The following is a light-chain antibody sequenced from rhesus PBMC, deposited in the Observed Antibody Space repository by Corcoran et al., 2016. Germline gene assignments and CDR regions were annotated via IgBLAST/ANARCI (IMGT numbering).Light chain of an antibody. J-gene: IGKJ4*01. CDR1: QSVSRS. CDR3: QQYSNWPLT. V-gene: IGKV3-42*03. Sequence: EIVLTQSPATLSLSPGERATLSCRASQSVSRSLAWYQQKPEKAPRLLSYGTTSRAPGIPDRFSGSGSGTYFTLTISSLDPEDFAVYYCQQYSNWPLTFGGGTKVEIK. CDR2: GTT.